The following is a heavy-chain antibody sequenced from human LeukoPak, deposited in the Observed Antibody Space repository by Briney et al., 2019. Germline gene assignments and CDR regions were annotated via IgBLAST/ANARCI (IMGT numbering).Heavy chain of an antibody. J-gene: IGHJ4*02. CDR2: MNPNSGNT. D-gene: IGHD3-22*01. CDR1: GYTFTSYD. V-gene: IGHV1-8*03. CDR3: ARDSYYDSSGHNDY. Sequence: GASVKVSCKASGYTFTSYDINWVRQATGQGLEWMGWMNPNSGNTGYAQKFQGRVTITRNTSISTAYMELSSLRSEDTAVYYCARDSYYDSSGHNDYWGQGTLVTVSS.